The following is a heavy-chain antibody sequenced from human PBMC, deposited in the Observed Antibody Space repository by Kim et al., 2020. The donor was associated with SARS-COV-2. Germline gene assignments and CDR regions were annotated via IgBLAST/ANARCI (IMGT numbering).Heavy chain of an antibody. Sequence: GGSLRLSCAASGFTFDDYGMSWVRQAPGKGLEWVSGINWNGGSTGYADSVKGRFTISRDNAKNSLYLQMNSLRAEDTALYHCARDRSWGSGYSYGDFDSWGPGTLVSVSS. CDR3: ARDRSWGSGYSYGDFDS. CDR1: GFTFDDYG. CDR2: INWNGGST. J-gene: IGHJ4*02. D-gene: IGHD5-18*01. V-gene: IGHV3-20*01.